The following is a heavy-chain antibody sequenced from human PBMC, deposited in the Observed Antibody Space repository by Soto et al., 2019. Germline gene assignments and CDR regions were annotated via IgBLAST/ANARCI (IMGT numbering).Heavy chain of an antibody. CDR1: GGSMNSYH. J-gene: IGHJ4*02. Sequence: QVQLQASGPGLVKPSETLSLTCTVSGGSMNSYHWSWIRQPAGKGLEWIGHIHSSGSTNYNPSLKSRVTMSVDTSKNQFSLRLMSVTAADTAVYYCARASASSMLRGVIINWGQGTLVTVSS. V-gene: IGHV4-4*07. CDR2: IHSSGST. CDR3: ARASASSMLRGVIIN. D-gene: IGHD3-10*01.